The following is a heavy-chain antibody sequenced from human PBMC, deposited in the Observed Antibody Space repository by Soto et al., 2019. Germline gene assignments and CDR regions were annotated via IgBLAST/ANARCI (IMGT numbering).Heavy chain of an antibody. CDR1: GVSISNNY. CDR3: VKGGSSKFDP. J-gene: IGHJ5*02. V-gene: IGHV4-59*01. CDR2: IYYTGST. Sequence: SETLSLTCTVSGVSISNNYWSWIRQPPGKGLEWLGYIYYTGSTNYNPSLKSRVTISVDTSKNQFSLKLSSVTAADTAVYYCVKGGSSKFDPWGQGTLVTVSS. D-gene: IGHD1-26*01.